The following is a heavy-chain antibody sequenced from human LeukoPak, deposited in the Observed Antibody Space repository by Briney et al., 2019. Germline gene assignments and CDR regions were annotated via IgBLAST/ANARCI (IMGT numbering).Heavy chain of an antibody. CDR1: GGSISSGNYY. Sequence: SETLSLTCTVSGGSISSGNYYWTWIRQPAGKGLEWIGHILTSGSTNHNPSLKSRVTISVDTAKNQFSLKLSSVTAADTAVYYCARGLCSSNSCYWKWFDPWGQGTLVTVSS. V-gene: IGHV4-61*09. J-gene: IGHJ5*02. D-gene: IGHD2-2*01. CDR2: ILTSGST. CDR3: ARGLCSSNSCYWKWFDP.